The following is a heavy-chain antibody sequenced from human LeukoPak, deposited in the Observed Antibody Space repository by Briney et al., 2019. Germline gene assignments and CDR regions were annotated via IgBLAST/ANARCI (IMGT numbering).Heavy chain of an antibody. J-gene: IGHJ5*02. CDR2: INHSGST. CDR1: GGSFRDYY. D-gene: IGHD5-12*01. CDR3: ARYTLVATITFNTRSTQNWFDP. Sequence: SETLSLTCAVYGGSFRDYYWSWIRQPPGKGLEWIGEINHSGSTNYNPSLKSRVTISVDTSKNQFSLKLSSVTAADTAVYYCARYTLVATITFNTRSTQNWFDPWGQGTLVTVSS. V-gene: IGHV4-34*01.